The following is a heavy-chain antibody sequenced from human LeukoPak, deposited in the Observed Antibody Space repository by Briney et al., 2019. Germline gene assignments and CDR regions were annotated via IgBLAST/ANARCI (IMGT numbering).Heavy chain of an antibody. CDR2: ISYHGSNK. CDR3: ARETPRRGETRDGYR. D-gene: IGHD5-24*01. CDR1: GFTFSSYA. Sequence: PGGSLRLSCAASGFTFSSYAMHWVRQAPGKGLEWVAVISYHGSNKYYADSVKGRFTISRDNPKNLLFLQINSLRVEDTAVYYCARETPRRGETRDGYRWGQGTVVTVSS. J-gene: IGHJ4*02. V-gene: IGHV3-30*04.